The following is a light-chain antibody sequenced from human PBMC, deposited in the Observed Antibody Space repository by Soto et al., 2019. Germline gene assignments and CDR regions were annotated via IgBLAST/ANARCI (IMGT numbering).Light chain of an antibody. V-gene: IGKV1-5*01. J-gene: IGKJ1*01. CDR2: HAS. CDR1: QTISSW. CDR3: QQYKSYSPT. Sequence: DIQMTQSPSTLSASVGDRVTITCRASQTISSWLAWYQQKPGKAPRLLIHHASSLEGGVPSRISGSGSETEFTLTISSLQPEDAAIYYCQQYKSYSPTFGQGTKVGIK.